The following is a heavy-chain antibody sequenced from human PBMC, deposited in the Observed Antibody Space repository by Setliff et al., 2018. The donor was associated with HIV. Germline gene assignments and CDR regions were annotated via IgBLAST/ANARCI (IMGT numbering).Heavy chain of an antibody. CDR2: ISYDGSNK. Sequence: GGSLSLSCVASGFTFSSFGMHWVRQAPGKGLEWVAAISYDGSNKYYADSVKGRFSISRDISKNTLDLQMNSLRVADTAVYYCAKDPFHYYSSEENFFGPWGQGTLVTVSS. CDR1: GFTFSSFG. V-gene: IGHV3-30*18. CDR3: AKDPFHYYSSEENFFGP. J-gene: IGHJ5*02. D-gene: IGHD3-10*01.